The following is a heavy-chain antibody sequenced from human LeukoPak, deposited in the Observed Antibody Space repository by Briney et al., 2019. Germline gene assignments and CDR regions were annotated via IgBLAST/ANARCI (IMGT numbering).Heavy chain of an antibody. CDR1: GGSISSSNW. D-gene: IGHD3-22*01. V-gene: IGHV4-4*02. CDR3: ATTLTQGYYASSGYYNPFDY. CDR2: IYHSGST. J-gene: IGHJ4*02. Sequence: SETLSLTCTVSGGSISSSNWWSWVRQPPGKGLEWIGEIYHSGSTNYNPSLKGRVTISVDKSKNQFSLKLSSVTAADTAVYYCATTLTQGYYASSGYYNPFDYWGQGTLVTASS.